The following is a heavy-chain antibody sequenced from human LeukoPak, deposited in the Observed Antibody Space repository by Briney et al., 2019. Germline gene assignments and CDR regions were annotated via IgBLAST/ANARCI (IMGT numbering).Heavy chain of an antibody. Sequence: SETLSLTCAVSGGSISSSNWWSWVRQPPGKGLEWIGEIYHSGSTNYNPSLKSRVTISVDKSKNQFSLKLSSETAADTAVYYCAREAAAGKVRVFWFDPWGQGTLVTVSS. J-gene: IGHJ5*02. CDR3: AREAAAGKVRVFWFDP. CDR2: IYHSGST. D-gene: IGHD6-13*01. V-gene: IGHV4-4*02. CDR1: GGSISSSNW.